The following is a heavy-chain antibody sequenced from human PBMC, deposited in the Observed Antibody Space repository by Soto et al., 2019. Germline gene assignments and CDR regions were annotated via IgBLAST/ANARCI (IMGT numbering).Heavy chain of an antibody. D-gene: IGHD1-26*01. CDR1: GFTFSNYA. J-gene: IGHJ4*02. CDR3: AKALVGEVGATDY. CDR2: ITRTDST. Sequence: LRLSCTASGFTFSNYAMSWVRQAPGKGLEWVSAITRTDSTYYADSVKGRFTISRDNSRNTLYLQMNSLGAEDAALYYCAKALVGEVGATDYWGQGTLVTVSS. V-gene: IGHV3-23*01.